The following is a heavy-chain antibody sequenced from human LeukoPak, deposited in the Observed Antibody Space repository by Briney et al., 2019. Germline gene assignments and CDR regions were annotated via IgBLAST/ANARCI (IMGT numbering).Heavy chain of an antibody. Sequence: RGGSLRLACAASAFLFGSYAMNWVRQAPGEGLGWVSIISSSGYTIYYADSLRSRFTISRDNAKNSLYLQMNRLRAEDTAVYYCARGGYWNDGYYYYGLDVWGKGTTVTVSP. D-gene: IGHD1-1*01. V-gene: IGHV3-48*03. CDR3: ARGGYWNDGYYYYGLDV. CDR1: AFLFGSYA. J-gene: IGHJ6*04. CDR2: ISSSGYTI.